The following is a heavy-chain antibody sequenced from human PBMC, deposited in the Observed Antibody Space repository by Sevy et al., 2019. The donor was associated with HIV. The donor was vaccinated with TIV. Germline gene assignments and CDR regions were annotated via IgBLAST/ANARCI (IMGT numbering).Heavy chain of an antibody. CDR3: ARGHKRGTTSAFDI. J-gene: IGHJ3*02. CDR1: GFTISSYA. D-gene: IGHD1-7*01. Sequence: GSLRLSCAASGFTISSYAMHWVRQAPGKGLEWVAVISYDGSNKYYADSVKGRFTISRDNFKNTLYLQMNSLRAEDTAVYYCARGHKRGTTSAFDIWGQGTMVTVSS. CDR2: ISYDGSNK. V-gene: IGHV3-30*04.